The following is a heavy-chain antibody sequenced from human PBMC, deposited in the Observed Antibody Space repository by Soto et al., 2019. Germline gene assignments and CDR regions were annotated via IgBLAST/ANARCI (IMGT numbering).Heavy chain of an antibody. Sequence: SETLSLSSTVYGGSTSSSSYYWGCIRQPPEKGLERIGSIHYSGSTYYNPSLKSRVTISVDTSKNHFSLKLSSVTAADTAVYYCARMGTAMVTGYYYGMDVWGQGTTVT. CDR3: ARMGTAMVTGYYYGMDV. CDR1: GGSTSSSSYY. V-gene: IGHV4-39*01. D-gene: IGHD5-18*01. CDR2: IHYSGST. J-gene: IGHJ6*02.